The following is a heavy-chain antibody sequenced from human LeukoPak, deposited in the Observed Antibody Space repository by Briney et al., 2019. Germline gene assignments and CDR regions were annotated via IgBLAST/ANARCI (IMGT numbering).Heavy chain of an antibody. V-gene: IGHV3-48*04. D-gene: IGHD4-17*01. CDR1: GFTFGTYN. CDR3: ASGVTTVTYANYFDY. J-gene: IGHJ4*02. CDR2: ISSSGSTI. Sequence: PGGSLRLSCAASGFTFGTYNMNWVRQAPGKGLEWVSYISSSGSTIYYADSVKGRFTISRDNAKNSLYLQMNSLRAEDTAVYYCASGVTTVTYANYFDYWGQGTLVTVSS.